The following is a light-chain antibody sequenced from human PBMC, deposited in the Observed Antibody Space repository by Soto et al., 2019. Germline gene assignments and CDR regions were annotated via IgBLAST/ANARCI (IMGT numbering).Light chain of an antibody. V-gene: IGLV2-18*02. CDR1: SSDVGSYNR. Sequence: QSALTQPPSVSGCPGQSVAISCTGTSSDVGSYNRVSWYQQPPGTAPKVMIYEVSNRPSGVPDRFSGSKSGNTASLTISGLQAEDEAEYYCSSYTSSNTYVFGTGTKVTVL. J-gene: IGLJ1*01. CDR3: SSYTSSNTYV. CDR2: EVS.